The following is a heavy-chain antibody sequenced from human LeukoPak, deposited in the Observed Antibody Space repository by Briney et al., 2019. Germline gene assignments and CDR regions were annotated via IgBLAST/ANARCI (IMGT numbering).Heavy chain of an antibody. CDR3: ARGSPVEMATAYFDY. Sequence: SVKVSCKASGGTFSSYAISWVRQAPGQGLEWMGRIIPILGIANYAQKFQGRVTITADESTSTAYMELSSLRSEDTAVYYCARGSPVEMATAYFDYWGQGTLVTVSS. CDR2: IIPILGIA. J-gene: IGHJ4*02. D-gene: IGHD5-24*01. V-gene: IGHV1-69*04. CDR1: GGTFSSYA.